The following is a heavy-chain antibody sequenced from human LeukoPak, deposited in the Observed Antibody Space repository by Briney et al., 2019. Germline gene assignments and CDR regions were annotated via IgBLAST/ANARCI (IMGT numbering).Heavy chain of an antibody. CDR3: ARVMVRGVMSVPLDY. CDR2: IWYDGSNK. J-gene: IGHJ4*02. Sequence: GRSLRLSCAASGFTFSSYGMHWVRQAPGKGLEWVAVIWYDGSNKYYADSVKGRFTISRDNSKNTLYLQMNSLRAEDTAVYYCARVMVRGVMSVPLDYWGQGTLVTVS. V-gene: IGHV3-33*01. CDR1: GFTFSSYG. D-gene: IGHD3-10*01.